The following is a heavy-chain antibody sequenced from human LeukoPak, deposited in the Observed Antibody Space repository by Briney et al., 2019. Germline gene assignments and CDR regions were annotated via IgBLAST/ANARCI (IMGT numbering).Heavy chain of an antibody. Sequence: GGSLRLSCAASGFTFSSYWMHWVRQAPGKGLVWVSRINSDGSSTSYADSVKGRFTISRDNAKNTLYLQMNSLRAEDTAVYYCARQTLRWGDWFDPWGQGTLVTVSS. V-gene: IGHV3-74*01. CDR2: INSDGSST. CDR3: ARQTLRWGDWFDP. J-gene: IGHJ5*02. D-gene: IGHD4-23*01. CDR1: GFTFSSYW.